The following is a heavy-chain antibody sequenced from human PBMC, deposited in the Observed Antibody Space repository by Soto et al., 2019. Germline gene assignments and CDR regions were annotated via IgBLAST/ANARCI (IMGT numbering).Heavy chain of an antibody. CDR1: GYTFTSYG. V-gene: IGHV1-18*01. Sequence: QVQLVQTGAEVKKPGASVKVSCKASGYTFTSYGISWVRQAPGQGLEWMGWISAYNGNTNYAQKLQRRVTMTTDTPTSTAYIELRRPRSGYSAVYCFAIGRGLNSLIFWCKVTLVTVS. D-gene: IGHD3-10*01. J-gene: IGHJ4*02. CDR3: AIGRGLNSLIF. CDR2: ISAYNGNT.